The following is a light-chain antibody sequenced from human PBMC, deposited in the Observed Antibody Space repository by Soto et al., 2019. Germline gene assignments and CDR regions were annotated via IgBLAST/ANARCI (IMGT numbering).Light chain of an antibody. CDR1: SSDVGGYDY. CDR2: EVS. CDR3: SSSTSSSTLPYV. J-gene: IGLJ1*01. Sequence: QSVLTQPASVSGSPGQSITISCTGTSSDVGGYDYVSWYQQHPGKAPKLMFYEVSDRPLGVSNRFSGSKSGHTASLTISGLPAEDEAYYYCSSSTSSSTLPYVFGTGTKVTVL. V-gene: IGLV2-14*01.